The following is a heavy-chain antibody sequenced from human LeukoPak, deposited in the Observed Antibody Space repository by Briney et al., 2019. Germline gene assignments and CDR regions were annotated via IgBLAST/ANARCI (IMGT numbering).Heavy chain of an antibody. V-gene: IGHV4-38-2*02. D-gene: IGHD2-2*03. CDR1: GYSISSGYY. Sequence: SETLSLTCTVSGYSISSGYYWGWIRQPPVKGLEWIGSIYHSGSTYYNPSLKSRVTISVDTSKNQFSLKLSSVTAADTAVYYCARLDSFGYWGQGTLVTVSS. J-gene: IGHJ4*02. CDR3: ARLDSFGY. CDR2: IYHSGST.